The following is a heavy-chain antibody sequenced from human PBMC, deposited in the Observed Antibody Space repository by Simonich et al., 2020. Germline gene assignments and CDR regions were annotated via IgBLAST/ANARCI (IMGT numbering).Heavy chain of an antibody. CDR1: GYTFTSYG. Sequence: QVQLVQSGAEVKKPGASVKVSCKASGYTFTSYGISWVRQAPGQGLEGMGRNRAYNENTNYAQKLQGRVTMTTDTSTSTAYMELRSLRSDDTAVYYCARASRGTWWYYYFDYWGQGTLVTVSS. J-gene: IGHJ4*02. D-gene: IGHD2-15*01. CDR2: NRAYNENT. V-gene: IGHV1-18*01. CDR3: ARASRGTWWYYYFDY.